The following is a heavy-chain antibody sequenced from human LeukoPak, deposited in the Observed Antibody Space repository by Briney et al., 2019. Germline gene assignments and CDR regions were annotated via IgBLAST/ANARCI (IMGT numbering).Heavy chain of an antibody. V-gene: IGHV1-18*01. CDR2: ISPYNGNT. Sequence: ASVKVSCKASGYTFTSYGISWVRQAPGQGLEWMGWISPYNGNTNYAQKLQGRVTMTTDISTSTAYMELRSLRSDDTAVYYCARGRRYCSSTSCPPTYWGQGTLVTVSS. D-gene: IGHD2-2*01. J-gene: IGHJ4*02. CDR1: GYTFTSYG. CDR3: ARGRRYCSSTSCPPTY.